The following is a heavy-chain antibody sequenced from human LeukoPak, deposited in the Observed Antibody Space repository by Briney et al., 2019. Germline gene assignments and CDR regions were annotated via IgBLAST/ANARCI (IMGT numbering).Heavy chain of an antibody. Sequence: GGSLRLSCAASGFTFSSYWMSWVRQAPGKGLEWVASIKQDGSEKYYVDSVKGRFTISRDNAKSSLYLQMNSLRAEDTAVYYCARDRGWYVVDYWGQGTLVTVSS. CDR3: ARDRGWYVVDY. D-gene: IGHD6-19*01. V-gene: IGHV3-7*01. J-gene: IGHJ4*02. CDR2: IKQDGSEK. CDR1: GFTFSSYW.